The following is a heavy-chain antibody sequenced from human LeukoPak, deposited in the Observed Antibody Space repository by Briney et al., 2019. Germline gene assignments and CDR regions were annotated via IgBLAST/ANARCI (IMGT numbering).Heavy chain of an antibody. CDR3: AGRVGASIWTGMHF. D-gene: IGHD1-26*01. CDR2: IHYSGRT. J-gene: IGHJ4*02. CDR1: GGSISSGTYH. V-gene: IGHV4-39*01. Sequence: SETLSLNRTVSGGSISSGTYHWGWVRQPPGKGLEWIGNIHYSGRTYYNPSLKSPVTISVDTSKNQFSLQLSSVTAADTAVYYCAGRVGASIWTGMHFWGQGTLVTVSS.